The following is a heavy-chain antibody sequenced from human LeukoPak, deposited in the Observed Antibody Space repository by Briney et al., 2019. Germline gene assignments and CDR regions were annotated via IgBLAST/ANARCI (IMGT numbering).Heavy chain of an antibody. V-gene: IGHV3-66*01. J-gene: IGHJ3*02. CDR3: ARGRLSSADAFDI. D-gene: IGHD3-10*01. CDR2: IYIGGTT. CDR1: GFTARSNF. Sequence: RGSLRLSCAASGFTARSNFMSWVRQPPGKGLEWGSVIYIGGTTYYADSVKGRFTISRDNSKNTLYLQLNSLRAEDTAVYYCARGRLSSADAFDIWGQGTMVTVSS.